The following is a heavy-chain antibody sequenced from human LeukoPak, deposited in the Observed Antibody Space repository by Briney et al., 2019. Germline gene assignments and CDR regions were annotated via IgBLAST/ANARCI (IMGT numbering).Heavy chain of an antibody. CDR3: ASVPGYGNY. CDR2: ISSNTTYI. Sequence: GGSLRLSCAASGFTFRAYTMDWVRQGPGKGLEWVSSISSNTTYIYYADSVKGRFTISRDNAKNSVYLQMNSLRADDTAVYDCASVPGYGNYWGQGTLVTVSS. CDR1: GFTFRAYT. V-gene: IGHV3-21*01. J-gene: IGHJ4*02. D-gene: IGHD4-17*01.